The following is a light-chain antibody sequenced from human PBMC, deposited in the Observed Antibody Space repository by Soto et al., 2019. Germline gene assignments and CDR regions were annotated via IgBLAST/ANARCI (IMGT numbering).Light chain of an antibody. Sequence: QSALTQPASVSGSPGQSITISCTGTSSDVGGYNYVSWYQQHPGKAPKLTIYEVSNRPSGVSNRFSGSKSGNTASLTISGLQAEDEADYYCSSYISSSIDYVFGSGTKVTVL. J-gene: IGLJ1*01. CDR3: SSYISSSIDYV. CDR1: SSDVGGYNY. V-gene: IGLV2-14*01. CDR2: EVS.